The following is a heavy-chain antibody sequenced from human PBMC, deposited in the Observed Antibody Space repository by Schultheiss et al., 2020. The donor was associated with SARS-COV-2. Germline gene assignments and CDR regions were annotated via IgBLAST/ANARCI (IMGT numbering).Heavy chain of an antibody. D-gene: IGHD2-8*01. V-gene: IGHV3-30*18. Sequence: GGSLRLSCAASGFTVSSNYMSWVRQAPGKGLEWVAVISYDGSNKYYADSVKGRFTISRDNSKNTLYLQMNSLRAEDTAVYYCAKGYDFMVYAPNDYWGQGTLVTVSS. CDR2: ISYDGSNK. J-gene: IGHJ4*02. CDR1: GFTVSSNY. CDR3: AKGYDFMVYAPNDY.